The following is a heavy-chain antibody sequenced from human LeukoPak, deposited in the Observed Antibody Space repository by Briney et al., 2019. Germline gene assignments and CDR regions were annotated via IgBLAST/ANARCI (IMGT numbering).Heavy chain of an antibody. D-gene: IGHD2-21*02. CDR3: AKEKANCGGDCNDY. CDR2: ISSSGSTI. V-gene: IGHV3-48*04. J-gene: IGHJ4*02. CDR1: GFTFSAYG. Sequence: PGGSLRLSCAASGFTFSAYGMHWVRQAPGKGLEWVSYISSSGSTICYADSVKGRFTISRDNAKNSLYLQMNSLRAEDTAVYHCAKEKANCGGDCNDYWGQGTLVTVSS.